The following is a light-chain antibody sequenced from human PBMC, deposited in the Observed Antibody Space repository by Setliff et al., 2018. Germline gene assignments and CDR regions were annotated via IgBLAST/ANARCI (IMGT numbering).Light chain of an antibody. CDR1: SSDVGTYNY. J-gene: IGLJ1*01. CDR3: SSYTSSRTFV. CDR2: DVS. Sequence: LTQPASVSGSPGQSITISCTGTSSDVGTYNYVSWYQQHPGKAPKLMIYDVSKRPSGVSNRFSGSKSGNTASLTISGLQAEDEADYYCSSYTSSRTFVFGSGTKVTVL. V-gene: IGLV2-14*03.